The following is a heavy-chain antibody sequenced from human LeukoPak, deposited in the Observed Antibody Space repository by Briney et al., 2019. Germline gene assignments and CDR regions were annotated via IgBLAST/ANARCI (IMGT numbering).Heavy chain of an antibody. CDR2: IYYSGST. D-gene: IGHD5-12*01. CDR3: ARASNGYETPDDY. CDR1: GGSISSYC. V-gene: IGHV4-59*01. J-gene: IGHJ4*02. Sequence: SETLSLTCTVSGGSISSYCWSWIRQPPGKGLEWIGYIYYSGSTNYNPSLKSRVTISVDTSKNQFSLKLSSVTAADTAVYYCARASNGYETPDDYWGQGTLVTVSS.